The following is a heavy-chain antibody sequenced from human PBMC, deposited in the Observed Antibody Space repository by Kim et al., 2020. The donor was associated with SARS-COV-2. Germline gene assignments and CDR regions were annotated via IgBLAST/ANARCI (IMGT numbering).Heavy chain of an antibody. CDR1: GFTFSSYA. CDR2: ISGSGGST. V-gene: IGHV3-23*01. D-gene: IGHD3-22*01. Sequence: GGSLRLSCAASGFTFSSYAMSWVRQAPGKGLEWVSAISGSGGSTYYADSVKGRFTISRDNSKNTLYLQMNSLRAEDTAVYYCAKEGADSSGYSGSSDYWGQGTLVTVSS. CDR3: AKEGADSSGYSGSSDY. J-gene: IGHJ4*02.